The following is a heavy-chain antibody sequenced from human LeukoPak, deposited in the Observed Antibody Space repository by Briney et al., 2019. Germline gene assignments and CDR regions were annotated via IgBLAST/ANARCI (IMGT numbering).Heavy chain of an antibody. D-gene: IGHD1-26*01. CDR2: FYNSEST. V-gene: IGHV4-59*08. J-gene: IGHJ4*02. CDR1: GGSIILYY. CDR3: ARRLVGAAGYFDS. Sequence: ETLSLTCAVSGGSIILYYWSWLRQPPGKALEWIGYFYNSESTNYNPSLKSRVTISGDTSKNQFSLRLDSVTAADTAVYYCARRLVGAAGYFDSWGQGTLVTVSS.